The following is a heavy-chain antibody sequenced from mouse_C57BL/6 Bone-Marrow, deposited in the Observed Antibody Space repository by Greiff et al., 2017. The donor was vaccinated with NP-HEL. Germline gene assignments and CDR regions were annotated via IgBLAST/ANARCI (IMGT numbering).Heavy chain of an antibody. CDR1: GYTFTSYW. CDR2: IDPSDSYT. CDR3: ARDWVDFDY. V-gene: IGHV1-50*01. J-gene: IGHJ2*01. D-gene: IGHD4-1*01. Sequence: QVHVKQPGAELVKPGASVKLSCKASGYTFTSYWMQWVKQRPGQGLEWIGEIDPSDSYTNYNQKFKGKATLTVDTSSSTAYMQLSSLTSEDSAVYYCARDWVDFDYWGQGTTLTVSS.